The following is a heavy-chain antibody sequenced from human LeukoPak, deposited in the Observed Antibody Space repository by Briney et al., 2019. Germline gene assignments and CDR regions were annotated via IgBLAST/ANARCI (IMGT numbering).Heavy chain of an antibody. D-gene: IGHD3-22*01. V-gene: IGHV3-23*01. CDR3: AKSAPYDSYDASGYSDF. CDR1: GFTFNSYA. J-gene: IGHJ4*02. Sequence: GGSLRLSCAASGFTFNSYAMSWVRQAPWERLQWVSGISDSGGNTYYADSVKGRFTISRDNHKNTLYLQMDRLRDEDTAVYYCAKSAPYDSYDASGYSDFWGQGTLVTVSS. CDR2: ISDSGGNT.